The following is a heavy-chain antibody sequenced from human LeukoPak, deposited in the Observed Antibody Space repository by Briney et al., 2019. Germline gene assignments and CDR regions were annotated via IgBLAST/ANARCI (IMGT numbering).Heavy chain of an antibody. V-gene: IGHV3-74*01. CDR2: INSDGTTT. Sequence: GGSLRLSCAASGFTFSSYEMNWVRQAPGKGLVCVSRINSDGTTTNYADSVKGRFTISRDNAKNTLSLQLNSLRAEDTAVYYCASSGITVTGSYYYYMDVWGKGTTVTVSS. CDR3: ASSGITVTGSYYYYMDV. J-gene: IGHJ6*03. CDR1: GFTFSSYE. D-gene: IGHD4-17*01.